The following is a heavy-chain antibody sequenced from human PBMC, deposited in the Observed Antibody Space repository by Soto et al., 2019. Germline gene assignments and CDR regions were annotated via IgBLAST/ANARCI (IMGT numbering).Heavy chain of an antibody. CDR1: GGSFSGYY. CDR2: INHSGST. CDR3: ARGVAADNAMGYYYYMDV. Sequence: SETLSLTCAVYGGSFSGYYWSWIRQPPGKGLEWIGEINHSGSTNYNPSLKSRVTISVETSKNQFSLKLSSVTAADTAVYYCARGVAADNAMGYYYYMDVWGKGTTVTVSS. J-gene: IGHJ6*03. V-gene: IGHV4-34*01. D-gene: IGHD6-13*01.